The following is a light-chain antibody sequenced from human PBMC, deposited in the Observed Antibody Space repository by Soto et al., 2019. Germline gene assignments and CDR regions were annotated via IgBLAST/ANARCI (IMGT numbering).Light chain of an antibody. CDR2: DTN. CDR1: SSNIGKNY. CDR3: GTWDTSLSAVV. J-gene: IGLJ2*01. V-gene: IGLV1-51*01. Sequence: QSVLTQPPSVSAAPGQKVTISCSGASSNIGKNYVSWYQQLPGTASKLLIFDTNKRPSGIPDRFSGSKSGTSAALDITALQTGDEADYYCGTWDTSLSAVVFGGGTKLTVL.